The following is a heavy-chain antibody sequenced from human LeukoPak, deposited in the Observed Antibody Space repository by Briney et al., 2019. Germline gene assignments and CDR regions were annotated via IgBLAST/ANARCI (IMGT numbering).Heavy chain of an antibody. V-gene: IGHV4-61*08. CDR2: IFYNGKT. J-gene: IGHJ4*02. CDR1: GASFRSGGQY. CDR3: ARIFDI. Sequence: SETLSLTCTLSGASFRSGGQYWGWIRQTPGKVLESIGDIFYNGKTNYNPSLKSRVTISLATSRSQFSLRLSSVTAADTGVYYCARIFDIWGRGALVTVSS.